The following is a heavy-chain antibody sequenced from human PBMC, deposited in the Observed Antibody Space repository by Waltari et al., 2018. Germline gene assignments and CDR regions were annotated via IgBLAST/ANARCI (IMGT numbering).Heavy chain of an antibody. CDR2: IYHSGST. V-gene: IGHV4-38-2*01. J-gene: IGHJ4*02. D-gene: IGHD7-27*01. CDR1: GYSISSGYY. CDR3: ARQPNWVFDY. Sequence: QVQLQESGPGLVKPSATLSLTCAVSGYSISSGYYWGWIRQPPGKGLEWIGSIYHSGSTYYNPSLKSRVTISVDTSKNQFSLKLSSVTAADTAVYYCARQPNWVFDYWGQGTLVTVSS.